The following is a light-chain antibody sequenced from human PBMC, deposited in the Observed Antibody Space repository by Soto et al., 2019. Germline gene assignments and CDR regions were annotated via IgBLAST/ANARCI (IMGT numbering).Light chain of an antibody. Sequence: QSALTQPASVSGSPGQSITISCTGTSSDVGDYNYVSWYQQLPGRAPKLVIFDNSKRPSGIPDRFSGSKSGSSATLGVTGLQTGDEADYYCGTWDSDLSAEVFGGGTQLTVL. CDR2: DNS. CDR1: SSDVGDYNY. J-gene: IGLJ7*01. CDR3: GTWDSDLSAEV. V-gene: IGLV1-51*01.